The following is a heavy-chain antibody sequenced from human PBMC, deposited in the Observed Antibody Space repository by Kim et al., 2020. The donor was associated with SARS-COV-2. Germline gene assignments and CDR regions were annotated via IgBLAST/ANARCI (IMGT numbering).Heavy chain of an antibody. CDR3: ARGEARGYSYGSHPDYYYYGMDV. D-gene: IGHD5-18*01. CDR2: IIPIFGTA. Sequence: SVKVSCKASGGTFSSYAISWVRQAPGQGLEWMGGIIPIFGTANYAQKFQGRVTITADESTSTAYMELSSLRSEDTAVYYCARGEARGYSYGSHPDYYYYGMDVWGQGTTVTVSS. CDR1: GGTFSSYA. J-gene: IGHJ6*02. V-gene: IGHV1-69*13.